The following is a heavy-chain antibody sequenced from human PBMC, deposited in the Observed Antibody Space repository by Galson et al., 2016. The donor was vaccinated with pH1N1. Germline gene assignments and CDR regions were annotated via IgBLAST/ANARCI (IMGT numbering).Heavy chain of an antibody. Sequence: SVKVSCKASGYTFINYGIAWVRQAPGQGPEWMGWISAYDGHTDYAQNFQGRVAMTIDTSTSTANMELRSLRSDDTAVHYCARDRGVFDIWGQGTRVTVSS. CDR2: ISAYDGHT. D-gene: IGHD3-10*01. CDR1: GYTFINYG. J-gene: IGHJ3*02. V-gene: IGHV1-18*01. CDR3: ARDRGVFDI.